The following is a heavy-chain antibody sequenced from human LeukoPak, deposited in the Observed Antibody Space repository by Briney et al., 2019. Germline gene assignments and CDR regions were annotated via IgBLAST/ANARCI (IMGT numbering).Heavy chain of an antibody. CDR3: AKGPIAAALYYMDV. CDR2: INQDGSEK. CDR1: GFTFTTNW. D-gene: IGHD6-13*01. Sequence: GGPLRLSCAASGFTFTTNWMTWVRQAPGKGLEWVATINQDGSEKYYVDSVKGRFTISRDNAKNSLFLQMNSLRAEDTAVYYCAKGPIAAALYYMDVWGKGTTVTISS. J-gene: IGHJ6*03. V-gene: IGHV3-7*01.